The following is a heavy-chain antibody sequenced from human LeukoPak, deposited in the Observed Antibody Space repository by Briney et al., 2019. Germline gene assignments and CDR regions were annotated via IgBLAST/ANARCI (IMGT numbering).Heavy chain of an antibody. V-gene: IGHV1-18*01. Sequence: ASVKVSCKASGYTFTSYGISWVRQAPGQGLEWMGWISAYNGNTNYAQNLQGRVTMTTDTSTSTAYMELRSLRSDDTAVYYCATNDYYDSSDYYYFIYWGQGTLVTVSS. CDR1: GYTFTSYG. J-gene: IGHJ4*02. D-gene: IGHD3-22*01. CDR3: ATNDYYDSSDYYYFIY. CDR2: ISAYNGNT.